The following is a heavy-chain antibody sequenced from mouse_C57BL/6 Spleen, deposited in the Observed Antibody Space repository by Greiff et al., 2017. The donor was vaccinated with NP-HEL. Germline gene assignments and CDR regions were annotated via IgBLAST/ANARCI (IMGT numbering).Heavy chain of an antibody. CDR3: ARHEEGAYYGSSYAFDY. J-gene: IGHJ2*01. CDR2: FYPGSGSI. V-gene: IGHV1-62-2*01. D-gene: IGHD1-1*01. Sequence: QVQLQQSGAELVKPGASVKLSCKASGYTFTEYTIHWVKQRSGQGLEWIGWFYPGSGSIKYNEKFKDKATLTADKSSSTVYMALSRLTSEDSAVYFCARHEEGAYYGSSYAFDYWGQGTTLTVSS. CDR1: GYTFTEYT.